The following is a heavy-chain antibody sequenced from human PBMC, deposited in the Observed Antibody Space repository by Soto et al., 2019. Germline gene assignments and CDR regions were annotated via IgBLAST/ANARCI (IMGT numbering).Heavy chain of an antibody. CDR3: VRSGDNYNLLDY. CDR2: SSNSGSFT. J-gene: IGHJ4*02. D-gene: IGHD1-1*01. V-gene: IGHV3-11*06. Sequence: GGSLRLSSAASGFTFSDHYMSWIRQAPGKGLEWIGYSSNSGSFTRYADSVKGRFSISRDNAKNSLYLQINSLRGDDTAIYYCVRSGDNYNLLDYWGQGTPVTVSS. CDR1: GFTFSDHY.